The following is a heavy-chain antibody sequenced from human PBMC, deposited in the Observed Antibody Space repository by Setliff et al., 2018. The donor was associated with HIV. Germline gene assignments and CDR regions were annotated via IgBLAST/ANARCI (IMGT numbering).Heavy chain of an antibody. CDR3: VGDETTVTFDY. CDR2: IYTSGTT. J-gene: IGHJ4*02. D-gene: IGHD4-17*01. CDR1: GDSISSYY. Sequence: PSETLSLTCTVSGDSISSYYWSWIRQTAGKGLEWIGRIYTSGTTNYNPSLESRVTMSVDTSMNQFSLKLTSVTAADTAVYYCVGDETTVTFDYWGQGTLVTVSS. V-gene: IGHV4-4*07.